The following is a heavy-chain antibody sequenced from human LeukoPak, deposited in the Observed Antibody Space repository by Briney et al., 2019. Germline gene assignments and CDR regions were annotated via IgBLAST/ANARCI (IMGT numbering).Heavy chain of an antibody. V-gene: IGHV3-23*01. CDR1: GFTFNTHG. Sequence: GVSLRLSCAASGFTFNTHGMNWVRQAPGKGREWSSSIGQSGSSTYYADSVKGRFTVSRDNSRNLVYLQMNSLRAEDTAIYYCAKRVPYSSSSVYFDSWGQGTLVTVSS. CDR2: IGQSGSST. CDR3: AKRVPYSSSSVYFDS. J-gene: IGHJ4*02. D-gene: IGHD6-6*01.